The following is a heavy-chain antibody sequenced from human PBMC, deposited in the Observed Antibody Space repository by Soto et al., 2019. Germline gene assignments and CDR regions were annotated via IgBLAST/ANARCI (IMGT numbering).Heavy chain of an antibody. CDR2: IYTSASI. V-gene: IGHV4-4*07. CDR1: GADINTYS. J-gene: IGHJ6*02. Sequence: SETLSLTCSVSGADINTYSWTWIRQPAGKGLEWIGRIYTSASINYNPSLKGRVTLSVDTSTNQVSLRLASVTAADTAIYYCARDREAGYNFYYGIDVWGQGTTVTVSS. D-gene: IGHD6-19*01. CDR3: ARDREAGYNFYYGIDV.